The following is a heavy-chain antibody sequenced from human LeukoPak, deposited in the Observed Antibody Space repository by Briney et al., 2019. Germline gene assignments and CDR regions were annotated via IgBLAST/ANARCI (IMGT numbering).Heavy chain of an antibody. CDR1: GDSFSSNTAA. D-gene: IGHD3-22*01. Sequence: SQTLSLTCAISGDSFSSNTAAWNWLRQSPSRGLEWLGRTYYRSKWYNDYAVSVKSRITINPDTSKNQFSLQLNSVTSEDTAVYFCARVKDYYDGSVYYFLDYWGQGTLVTVSS. J-gene: IGHJ4*02. V-gene: IGHV6-1*01. CDR2: TYYRSKWYN. CDR3: ARVKDYYDGSVYYFLDY.